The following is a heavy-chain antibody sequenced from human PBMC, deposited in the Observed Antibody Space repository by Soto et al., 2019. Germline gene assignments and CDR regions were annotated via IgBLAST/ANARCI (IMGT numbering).Heavy chain of an antibody. V-gene: IGHV3-48*02. CDR2: ISSSSSTI. Sequence: GGSLRLSCAASGFTFSSYSMNWVRQAPGKGLEWVSYISSSSSTIYYADSVKGRFTISRDNAKNSLYLQMNSLRDEDTAVYYCARGVVGGDIVLMVYAQRGWFDPWGQGTLVTVSS. CDR1: GFTFSSYS. D-gene: IGHD2-8*01. CDR3: ARGVVGGDIVLMVYAQRGWFDP. J-gene: IGHJ5*02.